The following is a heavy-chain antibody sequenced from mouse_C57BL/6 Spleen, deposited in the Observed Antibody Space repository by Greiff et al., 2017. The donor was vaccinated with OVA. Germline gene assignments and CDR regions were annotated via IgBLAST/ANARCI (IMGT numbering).Heavy chain of an antibody. J-gene: IGHJ3*01. V-gene: IGHV1-26*01. CDR1: GYTFTDYY. Sequence: EVQLQQSGPELVKPGASVKISCKASGYTFTDYYMNWVKQSHGKSLEWIGDINPNNGGTSYNQKFKGKATLTVDKSSRTAYMELRSLTSEDSAVYYCARDYPPFAYWGQGTLVTVSA. CDR3: ARDYPPFAY. D-gene: IGHD1-1*02. CDR2: INPNNGGT.